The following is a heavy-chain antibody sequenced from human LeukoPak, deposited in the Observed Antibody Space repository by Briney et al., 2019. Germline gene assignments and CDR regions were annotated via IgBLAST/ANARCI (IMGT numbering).Heavy chain of an antibody. V-gene: IGHV4-30-4*01. J-gene: IGHJ2*01. CDR3: ARVVVTAFGYFDL. D-gene: IGHD2-2*01. CDR1: GGSISSGDYY. CDR2: IYYSGST. Sequence: PSGTLSLTCTVSGGSISSGDYYWSWIRQPPGKGLEWIGYIYYSGSTYYNPSLKSRVTISVDTSKNQFSLKLSSVTAADTAVYYCARVVVTAFGYFDLWGRGTLVTVSS.